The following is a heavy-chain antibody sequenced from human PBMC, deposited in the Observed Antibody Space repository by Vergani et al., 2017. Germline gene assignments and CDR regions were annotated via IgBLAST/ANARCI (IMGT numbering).Heavy chain of an antibody. CDR1: GYSISSGYF. J-gene: IGHJ3*01. V-gene: IGHV4-38-2*02. D-gene: IGHD1-14*01. CDR2: IDRTGRT. CDR3: ARDGMCPAEIDPKNAFHV. Sequence: QVQLQESGPRLVKPSETLSLICSVSGYSISSGYFWGWIRQSPGKGLEWLGTIDRTGRTHLSPSLKSRLTISVDTTKNQFYLRLKSATSADTAVYFCARDGMCPAEIDPKNAFHVWGQGTRVSV.